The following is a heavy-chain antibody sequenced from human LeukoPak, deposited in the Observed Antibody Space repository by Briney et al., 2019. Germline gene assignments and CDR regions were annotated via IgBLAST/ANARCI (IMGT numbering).Heavy chain of an antibody. J-gene: IGHJ4*02. Sequence: PGGSLRLSCTASGFTFSSYAVNWVRQAPGKGLDWVSVITNGGTTYYADSVKGRFTISRDNSKSTLFLQMDSLRAEDTAIYYCTKDLSALQWAGDETTVTEGYWGQGTLVTVSS. V-gene: IGHV3-23*01. CDR3: TKDLSALQWAGDETTVTEGY. CDR2: ITNGGTT. CDR1: GFTFSSYA. D-gene: IGHD4-17*01.